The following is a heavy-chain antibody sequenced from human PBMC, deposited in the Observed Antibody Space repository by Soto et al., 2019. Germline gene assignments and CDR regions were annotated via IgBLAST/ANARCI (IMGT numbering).Heavy chain of an antibody. J-gene: IGHJ6*02. CDR2: TSGSGGST. CDR3: AKHLTYCSSTSCYTYYYYGMDV. CDR1: GSTFSSYA. V-gene: IGHV3-23*01. Sequence: PGGYLRLSCAASGSTFSSYAMSWVHQAPGKGLEWVSATSGSGGSTYYADSVKGRFTISRDNSKNTLYLQMNSLRAEDTAVYYCAKHLTYCSSTSCYTYYYYGMDVWGQGTTVTVSS. D-gene: IGHD2-2*02.